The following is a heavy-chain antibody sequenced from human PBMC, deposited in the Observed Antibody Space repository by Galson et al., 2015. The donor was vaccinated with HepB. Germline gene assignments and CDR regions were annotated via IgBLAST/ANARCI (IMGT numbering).Heavy chain of an antibody. J-gene: IGHJ6*02. D-gene: IGHD4-17*01. Sequence: SVTVSCKAVGYTFTDYDINWVRQAAGQGPEWMGWMNPYSGNTGYAQKFQGRVTMTRDTSMSTAYMELSSLRSEDTAVYFCARGWGDYGDYVSYGMDVWGQGATVTVTS. V-gene: IGHV1-8*01. CDR1: GYTFTDYD. CDR2: MNPYSGNT. CDR3: ARGWGDYGDYVSYGMDV.